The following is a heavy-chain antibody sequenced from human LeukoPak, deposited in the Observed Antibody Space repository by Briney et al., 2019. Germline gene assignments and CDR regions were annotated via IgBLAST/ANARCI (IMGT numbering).Heavy chain of an antibody. CDR1: GFTFSSYS. CDR2: ISSSSSTI. Sequence: GGSLRLSCAASGFTFSSYSMNWVRQAPGKGLEWVSYISSSSSTIYYADSVKGRFTISRDNAKNSLYPQMNSLRAEDTAVYYCARVKPYCSGGSCYYGYYYYGMDVWGQGTTVTVSS. D-gene: IGHD2-15*01. J-gene: IGHJ6*02. CDR3: ARVKPYCSGGSCYYGYYYYGMDV. V-gene: IGHV3-48*01.